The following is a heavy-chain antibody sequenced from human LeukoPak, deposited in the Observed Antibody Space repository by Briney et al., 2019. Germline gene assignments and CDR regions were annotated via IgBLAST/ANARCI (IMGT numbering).Heavy chain of an antibody. J-gene: IGHJ4*02. V-gene: IGHV3-15*01. Sequence: GGSLRLSCAASVFTFSDAWMSWVRQTPGKGLEWVGHIKSKIDGGTTDDAAPAKGRFTISRDDSKNTLYLQMDSLKTEDTAVYYCPTEFWGSYNYWGQGTLVTVSS. CDR1: VFTFSDAW. D-gene: IGHD7-27*01. CDR2: IKSKIDGGTT. CDR3: PTEFWGSYNY.